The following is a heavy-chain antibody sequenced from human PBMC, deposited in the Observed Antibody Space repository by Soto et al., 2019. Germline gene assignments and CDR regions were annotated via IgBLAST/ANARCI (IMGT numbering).Heavy chain of an antibody. CDR1: GYTFTGYY. CDR2: INPNSGGT. J-gene: IGHJ6*02. CDR3: ARDLLENSSSSGTYGMDV. Sequence: ASVKVSCKASGYTFTGYYMHWVRQAPGQGLEWMGWINPNSGGTNYAQKFQGRVTMTRDTSISTAYMELSRLRSDDTAVYYCARDLLENSSSSGTYGMDVWGQGTTVTVSS. V-gene: IGHV1-2*02. D-gene: IGHD6-6*01.